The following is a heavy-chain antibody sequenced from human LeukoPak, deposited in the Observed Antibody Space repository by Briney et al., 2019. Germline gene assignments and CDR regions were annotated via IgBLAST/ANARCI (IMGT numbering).Heavy chain of an antibody. CDR1: GGPISSYY. Sequence: PSETLSLTCTVSGGPISSYYWSWIRQPPGKGLEWIGYIYYSGSTNYNPSLKSRVTISVDTSKNQFSLKLSSVTAADTAVYYCARLRWIQLWFDAFDIWGQGTMVTVSS. CDR3: ARLRWIQLWFDAFDI. J-gene: IGHJ3*02. D-gene: IGHD5-18*01. CDR2: IYYSGST. V-gene: IGHV4-59*08.